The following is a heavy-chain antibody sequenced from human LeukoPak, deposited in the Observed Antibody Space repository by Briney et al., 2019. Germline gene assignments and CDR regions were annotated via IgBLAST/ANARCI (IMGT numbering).Heavy chain of an antibody. J-gene: IGHJ3*02. V-gene: IGHV1-18*01. CDR2: ISAYNGNT. CDR3: ARDQLLWFGELFDPLVYDAFDI. Sequence: GASVKVSCKASGYTFTSYGISWVRQAPGQGLEWMGWISAYNGNTNYAQKLQGRVTMTTDTSTSTAYMELRSLRSDDTAVYYCARDQLLWFGELFDPLVYDAFDIWGRGTMVTVSS. D-gene: IGHD3-10*01. CDR1: GYTFTSYG.